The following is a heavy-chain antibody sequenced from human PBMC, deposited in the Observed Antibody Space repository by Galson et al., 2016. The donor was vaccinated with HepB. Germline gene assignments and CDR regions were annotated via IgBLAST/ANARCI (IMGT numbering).Heavy chain of an antibody. D-gene: IGHD3-22*01. CDR1: GFAFSRYE. CDR2: ISSSGSTI. J-gene: IGHJ6*02. CDR3: AREYYHDNSGYFQYYYYGMDV. Sequence: SLRLSCAASGFAFSRYEMNWVRQAPGKGLEWVSYISSSGSTIYSADSVKGRFTISRDNAKNSLYLQMNSLRAEDTAVYYCAREYYHDNSGYFQYYYYGMDVWGQGTTVTVSS. V-gene: IGHV3-48*03.